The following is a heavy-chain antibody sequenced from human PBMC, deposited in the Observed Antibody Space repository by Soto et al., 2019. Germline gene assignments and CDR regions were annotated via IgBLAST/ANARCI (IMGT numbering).Heavy chain of an antibody. CDR2: MYHSGKT. V-gene: IGHV4-39*01. D-gene: IGHD3-10*01. CDR1: GGSISDNNYH. CDR3: ARHRGPTGPNY. Sequence: SETLSLTCTVSGGSISDNNYHWGWIRQPPGKGLEWIGSMYHSGKTYHRPSLKSRVTISGDTSKNQFSLNLGSMTAADTGVYYCARHRGPTGPNYWGQGTLVTVSS. J-gene: IGHJ4*02.